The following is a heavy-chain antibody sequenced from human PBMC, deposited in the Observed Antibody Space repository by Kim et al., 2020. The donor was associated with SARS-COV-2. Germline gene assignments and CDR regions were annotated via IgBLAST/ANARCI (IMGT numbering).Heavy chain of an antibody. V-gene: IGHV3-11*04. Sequence: SNIYYAEQVKDRLTITRRNAKNSLYIQMNSLRAEDTAVYYCAAFGEDGMDVWGQGTTVTVSS. D-gene: IGHD3-10*01. CDR2: SNI. CDR3: AAFGEDGMDV. J-gene: IGHJ6*02.